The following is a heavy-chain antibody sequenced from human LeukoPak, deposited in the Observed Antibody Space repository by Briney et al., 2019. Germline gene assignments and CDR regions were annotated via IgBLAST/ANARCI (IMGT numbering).Heavy chain of an antibody. V-gene: IGHV1-18*01. CDR1: GYTFTSYG. D-gene: IGHD2-21*02. J-gene: IGHJ4*02. CDR3: ARGPAYCGGDCYFDY. Sequence: ASVKVSCKASGYTFTSYGISWGRQAPGQGLEWMGWITAYNGNTNYAQKLQGRVTMTTATSTNTAYMELRSLRSDDTAVYYCARGPAYCGGDCYFDYWGQGTLVTVSS. CDR2: ITAYNGNT.